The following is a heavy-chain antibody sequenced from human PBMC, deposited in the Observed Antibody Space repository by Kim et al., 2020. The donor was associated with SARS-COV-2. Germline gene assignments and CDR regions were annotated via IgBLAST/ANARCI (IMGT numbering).Heavy chain of an antibody. CDR3: ASPHCSSTSCYFAFDI. CDR2: INAGNGNT. J-gene: IGHJ3*02. D-gene: IGHD2-2*01. V-gene: IGHV1-3*01. CDR1: GYTFTSYA. Sequence: ASVKVSCKASGYTFTSYAMHWVRQAPGQRLEWMGWINAGNGNTKYSQKFQGRVTITRDTSASTAYMELSSLRSEDTAVYYCASPHCSSTSCYFAFDIWGQGTMVTVSS.